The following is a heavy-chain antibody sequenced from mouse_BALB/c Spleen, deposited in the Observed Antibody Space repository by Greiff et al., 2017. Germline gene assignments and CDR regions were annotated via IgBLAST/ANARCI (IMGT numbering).Heavy chain of an antibody. CDR3: ARNYYGYWYFDV. Sequence: QVQLQQPGAELVMPGASVKMSCKASGYTFTDYWMHWVKQRPGQGLEWIGAIDTSDSYTSYNQKFKGKATLTVDESSSTAYMQLSSLTSEDSAVYYSARNYYGYWYFDVWGAGTTVTVSS. V-gene: IGHV1-69*01. D-gene: IGHD1-1*01. J-gene: IGHJ1*01. CDR1: GYTFTDYW. CDR2: IDTSDSYT.